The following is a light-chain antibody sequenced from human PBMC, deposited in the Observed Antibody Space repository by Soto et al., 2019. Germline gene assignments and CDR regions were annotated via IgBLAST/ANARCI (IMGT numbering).Light chain of an antibody. CDR3: QQYNNYSPRT. J-gene: IGKJ1*01. CDR2: KAS. V-gene: IGKV1-5*03. Sequence: DIQMTQSPSTLSASVGDRVTITCRASQTSNWLAWYQQKPGKAPKLLIYKASSLERGVPSRFSGSGSGTEFTLTISSLQPDDFATYYCQQYNNYSPRTFGQGTKVEIK. CDR1: QTSNW.